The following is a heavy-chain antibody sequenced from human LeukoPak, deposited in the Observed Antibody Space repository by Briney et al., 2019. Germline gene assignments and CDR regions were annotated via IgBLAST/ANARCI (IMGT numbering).Heavy chain of an antibody. Sequence: PSETLSLTCNVSGVSISGYYWRWIRQSAGKGLEWIGRVHTSGSTDYNPSLKSRVTMSVDTSKNQVSLRLRSVTAADTAVYYCARIDCPSYSCLFDDWGQGTLVTVSS. D-gene: IGHD2-2*01. CDR1: GVSISGYY. CDR2: VHTSGST. V-gene: IGHV4-4*07. CDR3: ARIDCPSYSCLFDD. J-gene: IGHJ5*02.